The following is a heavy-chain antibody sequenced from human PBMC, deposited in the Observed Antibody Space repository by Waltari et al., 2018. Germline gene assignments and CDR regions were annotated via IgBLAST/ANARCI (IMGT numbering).Heavy chain of an antibody. J-gene: IGHJ6*03. CDR3: ARVRNYDFWSGPLGYYYMDV. V-gene: IGHV4-38-2*01. D-gene: IGHD3-3*01. Sequence: QVQLQESGPGLVKPSETLSLTCAVSGYSISSCYYWGWLRQPPGKGLEWIGSIYHSGSTYYNPSLKSRVTISVDTSKNQFSLKLSSVTAADTAVYYCARVRNYDFWSGPLGYYYMDVWGKGTTVTVSS. CDR2: IYHSGST. CDR1: GYSISSCYY.